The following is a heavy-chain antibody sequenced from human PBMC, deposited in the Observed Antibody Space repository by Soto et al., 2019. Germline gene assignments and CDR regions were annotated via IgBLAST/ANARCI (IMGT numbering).Heavy chain of an antibody. J-gene: IGHJ4*02. CDR1: GFTFSTYT. V-gene: IGHV3-23*01. Sequence: GGSLRLSCAASGFTFSTYTMAWVRQAPGRGPEWVAGVSQDGTAHYADSVKGRFTISRDNSRDTVYLQMITLRGEDTAVYYCAKDRGYYYDSSGYRYFDYWGQGTLVTVSS. CDR2: VSQDGTA. CDR3: AKDRGYYYDSSGYRYFDY. D-gene: IGHD3-22*01.